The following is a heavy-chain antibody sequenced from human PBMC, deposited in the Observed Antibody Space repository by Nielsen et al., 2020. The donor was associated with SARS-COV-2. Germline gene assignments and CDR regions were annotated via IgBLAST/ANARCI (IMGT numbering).Heavy chain of an antibody. Sequence: GGSLRLSCAASGFTFSSYAMHWVRQAPGKGLEWVAVISCDGSNKYYADSVKGRFTISRDNSKNTLYLQMNSLRAEDTAVYYCARANYYYGSGKALNPGGYWGQGTLVTVSS. J-gene: IGHJ4*02. CDR2: ISCDGSNK. D-gene: IGHD3-10*01. V-gene: IGHV3-30-3*01. CDR1: GFTFSSYA. CDR3: ARANYYYGSGKALNPGGY.